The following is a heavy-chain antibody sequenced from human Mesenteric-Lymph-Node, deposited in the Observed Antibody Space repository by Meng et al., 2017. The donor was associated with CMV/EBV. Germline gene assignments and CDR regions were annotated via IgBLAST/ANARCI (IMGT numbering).Heavy chain of an antibody. D-gene: IGHD4-17*01. CDR2: IDPSDSYT. Sequence: GYKIAGDRMRWVRRRPGEGLEWMGRIDPSDSYTNSSPSFQGHVTISAEKSISTAYLQWSSLKASDTAMYYYARHWEDPTVSALGVDYWGQGTLVTVSS. CDR3: ARHWEDPTVSALGVDY. V-gene: IGHV5-10-1*01. J-gene: IGHJ4*02. CDR1: GYKIAGDR.